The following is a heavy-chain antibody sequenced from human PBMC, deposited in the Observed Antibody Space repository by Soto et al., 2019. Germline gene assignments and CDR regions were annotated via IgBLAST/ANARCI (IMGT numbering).Heavy chain of an antibody. V-gene: IGHV3-7*03. CDR1: GFTFSRYW. CDR3: ARDIMGGTFDI. CDR2: INQDGSEK. D-gene: IGHD2-8*01. Sequence: GGSLRLSCAASGFTFSRYWMTWVRQAPGKGLEWVATINQDGSEKFYVDSVKGRFTISRDNAKNSLYLQMNSLRAEDAAVYYCARDIMGGTFDIWGQGTMVTVSS. J-gene: IGHJ3*02.